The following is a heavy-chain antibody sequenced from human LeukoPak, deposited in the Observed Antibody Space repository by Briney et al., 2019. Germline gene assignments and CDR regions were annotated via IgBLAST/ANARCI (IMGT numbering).Heavy chain of an antibody. CDR1: GGTFSSYA. J-gene: IGHJ4*02. Sequence: GASVKVSCKASGGTFSSYAISWVRQAPGQGLEWMGRIIPIFGTANYAQKFQGRVTITTDESTSTAYMELSSLRSEDTAVYYCARNRLGELASADYWGQGTLVTVSS. D-gene: IGHD3-16*01. CDR2: IIPIFGTA. CDR3: ARNRLGELASADY. V-gene: IGHV1-69*05.